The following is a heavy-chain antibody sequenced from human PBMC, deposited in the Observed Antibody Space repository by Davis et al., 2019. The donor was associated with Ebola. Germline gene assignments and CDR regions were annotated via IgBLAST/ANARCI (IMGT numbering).Heavy chain of an antibody. J-gene: IGHJ2*01. CDR1: GGSISSGGYS. D-gene: IGHD4-11*01. CDR2: IYHSGST. CDR3: ARGSTVTTPWYFDL. Sequence: SETLSLTCAVSGGSISSGGYSWSWIRQPPGKGLEWIGYIYHSGSTYYNPSLKSRVTISVDRSKNQFSLKLSSVTAADTAVYYCARGSTVTTPWYFDLWGRGTLVTVSS. V-gene: IGHV4-30-2*01.